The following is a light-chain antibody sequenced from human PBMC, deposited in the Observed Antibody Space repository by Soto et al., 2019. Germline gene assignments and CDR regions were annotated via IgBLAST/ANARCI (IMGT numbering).Light chain of an antibody. J-gene: IGKJ3*01. V-gene: IGKV3-11*01. CDR3: QQRSNGVT. CDR2: DTS. CDR1: QSVSSY. Sequence: EIVLTQSPGTLSLSPGERATLSCSASQSVSSYLAWYQQKPGQAPRLLIYDTSNRATGIPARFSGSGSGTDFTITISSLEPEDFAVYYCQQRSNGVTFGPGTKVDIK.